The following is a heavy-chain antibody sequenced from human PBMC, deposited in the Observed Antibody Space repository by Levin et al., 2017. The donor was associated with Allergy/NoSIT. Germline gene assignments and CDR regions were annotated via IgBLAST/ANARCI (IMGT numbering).Heavy chain of an antibody. V-gene: IGHV3-30-3*01. CDR1: GFTFSSYA. J-gene: IGHJ3*02. D-gene: IGHD4-17*01. CDR2: ISYDGSNK. Sequence: GGSLRLSCAASGFTFSSYAMHWVRQAPGKGLEWVAVISYDGSNKYYADSVKGRFTISRDNSKNTLYLQMNSLRAEDTAVYYCARDRVSYGDYEGGAFDIWGQGTMVTVSS. CDR3: ARDRVSYGDYEGGAFDI.